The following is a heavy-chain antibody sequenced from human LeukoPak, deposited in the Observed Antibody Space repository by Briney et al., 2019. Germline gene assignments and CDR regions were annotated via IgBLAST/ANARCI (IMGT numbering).Heavy chain of an antibody. CDR3: ARMYYYGSGSYSNSAHFDY. Sequence: SVKVSCXASGGTFSSYAISWVRQARGQGLEWMAGIIPIFGTANYAQKFQGRVTITTDESTSTAYMELSSLRSEDTAVYYCARMYYYGSGSYSNSAHFDYWGQGTLVTVSS. CDR1: GGTFSSYA. CDR2: IIPIFGTA. J-gene: IGHJ4*02. D-gene: IGHD3-10*01. V-gene: IGHV1-69*05.